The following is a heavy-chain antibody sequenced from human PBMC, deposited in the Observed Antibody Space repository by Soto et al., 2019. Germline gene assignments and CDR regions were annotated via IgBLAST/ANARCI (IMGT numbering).Heavy chain of an antibody. CDR1: GGSISSYY. D-gene: IGHD5-12*01. CDR2: IYYSGST. J-gene: IGHJ3*02. CDR3: ARSFSGYDSGVDI. Sequence: QVQLQESGPGLVKPSETLSLTCTVSGGSISSYYWSWIRQPPGKGLEWIGYIYYSGSTNYNPSLKSRVTISVDTSKNQFSLKLSSVTAADTAVYYCARSFSGYDSGVDIWGQGTMVTVSS. V-gene: IGHV4-59*01.